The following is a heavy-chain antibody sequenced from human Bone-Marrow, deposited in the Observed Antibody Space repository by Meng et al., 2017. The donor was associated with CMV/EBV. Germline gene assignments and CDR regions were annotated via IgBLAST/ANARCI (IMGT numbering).Heavy chain of an antibody. CDR1: GGSFSGYY. Sequence: GSLRLSCAVYGGSFSGYYWSWIRQPPGKGLEWIGEINHSGSTNYNPSLKSRVTISVDTSKNQFSLKLSSVTAADTAVYYCARGREGDYFDYWGQGTLVTVSS. CDR3: ARGREGDYFDY. CDR2: INHSGST. J-gene: IGHJ4*02. D-gene: IGHD3-16*01. V-gene: IGHV4-34*01.